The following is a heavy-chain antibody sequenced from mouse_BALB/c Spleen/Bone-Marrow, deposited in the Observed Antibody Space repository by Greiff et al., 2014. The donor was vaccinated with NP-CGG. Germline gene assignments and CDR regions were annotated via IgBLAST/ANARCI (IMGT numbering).Heavy chain of an antibody. CDR1: GYTFTNYW. V-gene: IGHV1-7*01. J-gene: IGHJ3*01. CDR2: INPSTGYT. Sequence: QVQLKQSGAELAKPGASVKMSCKASGYTFTNYWMHWVKQRPGQGLEWIGYINPSTGYTEYNQKFKDKATLTADKSSSTAYMQLSSLTSEDSSVFYCTRRAYGGSYGFAYWDQGTLVTVSA. CDR3: TRRAYGGSYGFAY. D-gene: IGHD1-1*01.